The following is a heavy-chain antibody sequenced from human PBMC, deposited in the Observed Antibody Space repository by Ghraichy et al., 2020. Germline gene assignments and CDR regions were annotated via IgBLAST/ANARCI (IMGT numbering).Heavy chain of an antibody. J-gene: IGHJ6*03. CDR3: VRAGAGRLQYYYYMDV. Sequence: GESLNISCAASKFTFSNYGMHWVRQAPDRGLQWVALIWSDASHKYYTNSVEGRFTISRDNFKNTLSLQMNSLRGEDTGIYYCVRAGAGRLQYYYYMDVWGEGTTVTVSS. CDR1: KFTFSNYG. D-gene: IGHD3-16*01. CDR2: IWSDASHK. V-gene: IGHV3-33*01.